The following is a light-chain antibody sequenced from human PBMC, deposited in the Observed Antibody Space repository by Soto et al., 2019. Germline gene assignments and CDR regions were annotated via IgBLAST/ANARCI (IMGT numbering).Light chain of an antibody. CDR2: DAS. V-gene: IGKV3D-20*01. Sequence: EIVLTQSPATLSLSPGERATLSCGASQSVSNSYLAWYQQKPGLAPRLLIYDASSRATGIPDRFSGSGSGTDFTLTISRLEPEDFAVYYCQQYGSSLRTFGQGTKVEIK. CDR1: QSVSNSY. J-gene: IGKJ1*01. CDR3: QQYGSSLRT.